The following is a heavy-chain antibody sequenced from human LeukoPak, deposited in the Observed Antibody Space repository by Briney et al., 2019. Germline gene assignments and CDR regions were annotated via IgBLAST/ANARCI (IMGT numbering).Heavy chain of an antibody. J-gene: IGHJ1*01. CDR3: ARYLYDSRSFDY. Sequence: GGSLRLSCAASGFTFSTYWMTWVRQAPGKGLEWVANIKEDGSEKYYVDSVKGRFTISRDNAKNSSVYLQMSSLRAEDTAMYYCARYLYDSRSFDYWGQGTVVPVSS. V-gene: IGHV3-7*05. D-gene: IGHD3-22*01. CDR1: GFTFSTYW. CDR2: IKEDGSEK.